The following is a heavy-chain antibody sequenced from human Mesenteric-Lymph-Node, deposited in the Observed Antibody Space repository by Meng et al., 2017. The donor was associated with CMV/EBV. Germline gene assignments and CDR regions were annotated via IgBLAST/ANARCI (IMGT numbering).Heavy chain of an antibody. V-gene: IGHV3-23*01. D-gene: IGHD1-26*01. CDR2: IRGSGGNT. CDR1: GFPFSSYA. CDR3: AKSGFDAFDI. J-gene: IGHJ3*02. Sequence: GGSLRLSYAASGFPFSSYAMSWVRQAPGKGLEWVAGIRGSGGNTYYADSVKGRFTMSRDNSKNTLYMQMNSLRAEDTAVYYCAKSGFDAFDIWGQGTMVTVSS.